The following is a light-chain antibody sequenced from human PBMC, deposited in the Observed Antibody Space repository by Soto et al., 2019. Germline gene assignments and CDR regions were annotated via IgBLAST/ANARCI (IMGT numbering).Light chain of an antibody. Sequence: QTVVTQPPSASASLGASVTLTCTLSSGYSKYKVDWYQQRPGKGPRFVMRVGTGGIVGSKGDGIPDRFSVLGSGLNRYLTIKNIQEEDESDYHCGADHGSGSNFVVFGGGTKLTVL. CDR1: SGYSKYK. V-gene: IGLV9-49*01. CDR3: GADHGSGSNFVV. J-gene: IGLJ2*01. CDR2: VGTGGIVG.